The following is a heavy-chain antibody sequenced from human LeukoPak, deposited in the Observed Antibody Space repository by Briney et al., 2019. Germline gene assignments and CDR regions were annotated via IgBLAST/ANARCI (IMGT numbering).Heavy chain of an antibody. J-gene: IGHJ4*02. V-gene: IGHV4-30-2*03. CDR2: IYHSGST. CDR1: GGSISSGGYS. Sequence: PSQTLSLTCAVSGGSISSGGYSWSWIRQPPGKGLEWIGYIYHSGSTYYNPSLKSRVTISVDTSKNQFSLKLSSVTAADTAVYYCARRLPQNIAVAANFDYWGQGTLVTVSS. CDR3: ARRLPQNIAVAANFDY. D-gene: IGHD6-19*01.